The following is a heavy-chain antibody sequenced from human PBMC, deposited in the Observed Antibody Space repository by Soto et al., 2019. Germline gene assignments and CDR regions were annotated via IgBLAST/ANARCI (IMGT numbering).Heavy chain of an antibody. CDR3: ATSPVVLVPAARPPHMIGMDV. Sequence: SQTLSLTCAISGDSVSSNSAAWNWIRQSPSRGLEWLGRTYYRSKWYNDYAVSVKSRITINPDTSKNQFSLQLNSVTPEDTAVYYCATSPVVLVPAARPPHMIGMDVWGQGTTVTVSS. CDR1: GDSVSSNSAA. D-gene: IGHD2-2*02. CDR2: TYYRSKWYN. V-gene: IGHV6-1*01. J-gene: IGHJ6*02.